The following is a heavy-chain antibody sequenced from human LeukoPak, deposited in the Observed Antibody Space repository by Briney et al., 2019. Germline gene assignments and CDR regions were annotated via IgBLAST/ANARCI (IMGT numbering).Heavy chain of an antibody. CDR1: AVTISRYW. V-gene: IGHV3-74*01. D-gene: IGHD1-7*01. CDR3: ARRVTGTTNWFDP. Sequence: PGGALRNSCADAAVTISRYWMHCVRQATPKELLEVSSINSDGSRTNYADSVKGRFTISRDNAKNTLYLEMNSLRAEDTAVYYCARRVTGTTNWFDPWGQGTLVTVSS. CDR2: INSDGSRT. J-gene: IGHJ5*02.